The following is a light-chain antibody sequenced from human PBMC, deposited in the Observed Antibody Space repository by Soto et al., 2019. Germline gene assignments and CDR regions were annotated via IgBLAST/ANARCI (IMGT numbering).Light chain of an antibody. Sequence: QSALTQPRSVSGSPGQSVSISCTGTSSDFGGYNYVSWYQHHPGKAPKPMIYHVTKRPSGVPDRFSGSKSGNTASLTISGLQAEDEADYYCCSYAGSLSFVFGTGTKVTVL. V-gene: IGLV2-11*01. CDR2: HVT. J-gene: IGLJ1*01. CDR1: SSDFGGYNY. CDR3: CSYAGSLSFV.